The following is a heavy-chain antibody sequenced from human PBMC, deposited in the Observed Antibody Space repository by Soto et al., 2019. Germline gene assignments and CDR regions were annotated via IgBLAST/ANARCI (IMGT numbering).Heavy chain of an antibody. V-gene: IGHV1-69*13. J-gene: IGHJ4*02. CDR2: IIPIFGTA. Sequence: SVKVSCKASGDTFSRYAISWVRQAPGHGLEWMGGIIPIFGTANYAQKFQGRVTITADESTSTAYMELSSLRSGDTAVYYCARDGSGSYYLYYFDYWGQGTLVTVSS. CDR1: GDTFSRYA. D-gene: IGHD3-10*01. CDR3: ARDGSGSYYLYYFDY.